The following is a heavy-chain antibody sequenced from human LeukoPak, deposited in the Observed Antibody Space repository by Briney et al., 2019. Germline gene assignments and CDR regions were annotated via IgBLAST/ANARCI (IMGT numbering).Heavy chain of an antibody. CDR2: IYTSGST. V-gene: IGHV4-4*07. D-gene: IGHD2-2*01. J-gene: IGHJ5*02. CDR3: ARQEVVVVPAAIAPSRVGWFDP. Sequence: SETLSLTCTVSGGSISSYYWSWIRQPAGKGLEWIGRIYTSGSTNYNPSLKSRVTMSVDTSKNQFSLKLSSVTAADTAVYYCARQEVVVVPAAIAPSRVGWFDPWGQGTLVTVSS. CDR1: GGSISSYY.